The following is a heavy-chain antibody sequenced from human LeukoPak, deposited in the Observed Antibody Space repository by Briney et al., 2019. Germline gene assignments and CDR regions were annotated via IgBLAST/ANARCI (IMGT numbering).Heavy chain of an antibody. Sequence: SETLSLTCTVSGGSISSYYWSWIRQPPGKGLEWIGYIYYSGSTNYNPSLKSRVTISVDTSKNQFSLKLSSVTAADTAVYYCARTRSGRYWDWGQGTLVTVSS. D-gene: IGHD3-10*01. CDR2: IYYSGST. CDR1: GGSISSYY. J-gene: IGHJ4*02. CDR3: ARTRSGRYWD. V-gene: IGHV4-59*01.